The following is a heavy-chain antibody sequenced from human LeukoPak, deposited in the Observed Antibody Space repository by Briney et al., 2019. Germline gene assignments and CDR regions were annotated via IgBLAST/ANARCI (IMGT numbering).Heavy chain of an antibody. D-gene: IGHD3-3*01. J-gene: IGHJ3*02. CDR3: AISIPYYDFWSGYSQPGAFDI. Sequence: PSETLSFTCTVSGGSISSYYWSWIRQPPGKGLEWIGYIYYSGSTNYNPSLKSRVTISVDTSKNQFSLKLSSETAADTAVYYCAISIPYYDFWSGYSQPGAFDIWGQGAMVTVSS. CDR2: IYYSGST. V-gene: IGHV4-59*01. CDR1: GGSISSYY.